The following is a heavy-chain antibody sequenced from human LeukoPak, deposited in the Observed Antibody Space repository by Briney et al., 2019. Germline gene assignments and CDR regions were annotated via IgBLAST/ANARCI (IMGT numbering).Heavy chain of an antibody. Sequence: PGGSLRLSCAASGFTLSDYYMSWIRQAPGKGLEWVSYISSSGSTIYYADSVKGRFTISRDNAKNSLYLQMNSLRAEDTAVYYCARGGYYDSSGYFPTEVDYWGQGTLVTVSS. CDR3: ARGGYYDSSGYFPTEVDY. D-gene: IGHD3-22*01. V-gene: IGHV3-11*01. CDR1: GFTLSDYY. J-gene: IGHJ4*02. CDR2: ISSSGSTI.